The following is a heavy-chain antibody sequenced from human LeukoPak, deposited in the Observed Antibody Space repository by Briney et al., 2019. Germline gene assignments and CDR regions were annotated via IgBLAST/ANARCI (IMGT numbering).Heavy chain of an antibody. CDR3: ARGASVVPFITPDQNWFDP. Sequence: ASVTVSCKASGYTFTSYDINWVRQATGQGLEWMGWMNPNSGNTGYAQKFQGRVTITRNTSISTAYMELSSLRSEDTAVYYCARGASVVPFITPDQNWFDPWGQGTLVTVSS. D-gene: IGHD3-3*01. CDR2: MNPNSGNT. J-gene: IGHJ5*02. CDR1: GYTFTSYD. V-gene: IGHV1-8*03.